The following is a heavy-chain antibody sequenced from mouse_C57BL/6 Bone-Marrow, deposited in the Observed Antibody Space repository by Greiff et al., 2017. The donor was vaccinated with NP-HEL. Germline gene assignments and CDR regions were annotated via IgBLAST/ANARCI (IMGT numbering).Heavy chain of an antibody. Sequence: VNLVESGPELVKPGASVKISCKASGYAFSSSWMNWVKQRPGKGLEWIGRIYPGDGDTNYNGKFKGKATLTADKSSSTAYMQLSSLTSEDSAVYFCARQGYGYYAMDYWGQGTSVTVSS. V-gene: IGHV1-82*01. J-gene: IGHJ4*01. D-gene: IGHD1-1*02. CDR3: ARQGYGYYAMDY. CDR1: GYAFSSSW. CDR2: IYPGDGDT.